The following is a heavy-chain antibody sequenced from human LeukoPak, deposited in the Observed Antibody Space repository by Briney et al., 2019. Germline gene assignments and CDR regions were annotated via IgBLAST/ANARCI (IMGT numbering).Heavy chain of an antibody. CDR3: ARLWYSYARPNFDY. CDR1: GYRFISYW. CDR2: IYPGDSDT. D-gene: IGHD5-18*01. J-gene: IGHJ4*02. V-gene: IGHV5-51*01. Sequence: GESLKISCKGSGYRFISYWIGWVRQMPGKGLEWMGIIYPGDSDTRYSPSFQGQVTISADKSISTAYLQWSSLKASDTAMYYCARLWYSYARPNFDYWGQGTLVTVSS.